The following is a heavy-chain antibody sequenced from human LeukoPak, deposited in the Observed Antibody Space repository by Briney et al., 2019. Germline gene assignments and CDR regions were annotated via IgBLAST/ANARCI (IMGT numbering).Heavy chain of an antibody. V-gene: IGHV3-21*01. J-gene: IGHJ4*02. CDR1: GFTFSSYS. CDR2: ISSSSSYI. D-gene: IGHD6-13*01. Sequence: NTGGSLRLSCAASGFTFSSYSMNWVRQAPGKGLEWVSSISSSSSYIYYADSVKGRFTISRDNAKNSLYLQMNSLRAEDTAVYYCARGPIAAAGIFDYWGQGTLVTVSS. CDR3: ARGPIAAAGIFDY.